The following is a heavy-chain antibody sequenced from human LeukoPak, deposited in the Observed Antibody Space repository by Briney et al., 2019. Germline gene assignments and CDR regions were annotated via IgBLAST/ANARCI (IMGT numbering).Heavy chain of an antibody. J-gene: IGHJ6*03. CDR3: ASSSLPSGHDRYYYYYYYMDV. V-gene: IGHV3-7*01. Sequence: PGGSLRLSCAASGFTVSSNYMSWVRQAPGKGLEWVANIKQDGSEKYYVDSVKGRFTISRDNANNSLYLQMNRLRAEDTAVYYCASSSLPSGHDRYYYYYYYMDVWGKGTTVTVSS. D-gene: IGHD5-12*01. CDR1: GFTVSSNY. CDR2: IKQDGSEK.